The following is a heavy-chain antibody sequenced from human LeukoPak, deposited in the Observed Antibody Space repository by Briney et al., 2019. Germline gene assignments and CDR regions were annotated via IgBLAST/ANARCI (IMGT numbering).Heavy chain of an antibody. D-gene: IGHD2-21*02. Sequence: GESLKISCKASGYSFRNHWIGWVRQMPGKGLEWMGIIYPGDSNTIYSPSFQGQVTMSADKSISTAYLQWSSLKASDTAIYFCSRRAYCAGDCYSPPFSFDYWGQGTLVTVSS. CDR3: SRRAYCAGDCYSPPFSFDY. CDR2: IYPGDSNT. CDR1: GYSFRNHW. V-gene: IGHV5-51*01. J-gene: IGHJ4*02.